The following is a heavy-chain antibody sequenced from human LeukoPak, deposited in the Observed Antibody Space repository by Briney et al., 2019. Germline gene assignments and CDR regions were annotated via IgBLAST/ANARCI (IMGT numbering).Heavy chain of an antibody. Sequence: GGSLRLSCAASGFTFSSYAMSWVRQAPGKGLEWVSAISGSGISTYYADSVKGRVTISRDNSKNTLYLQMNSLRAEDTAIYYCAKHSRWEPKGYYFDYWGQGTLVTVSS. CDR2: ISGSGIST. CDR3: AKHSRWEPKGYYFDY. D-gene: IGHD1-26*01. V-gene: IGHV3-23*01. CDR1: GFTFSSYA. J-gene: IGHJ4*02.